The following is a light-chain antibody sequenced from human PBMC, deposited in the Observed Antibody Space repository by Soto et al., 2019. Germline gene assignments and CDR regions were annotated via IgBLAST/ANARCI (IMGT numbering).Light chain of an antibody. CDR1: QSISSW. Sequence: DIHMTQSPSTLSASVGDRVTITCRASQSISSWLALYQQKPGKAPKLLIYKASSLESGVTSRFSGSGSGTEFTLTISSLQPDDFATDYCQQYNSYPWTFGKGTKVDIK. J-gene: IGKJ1*01. CDR3: QQYNSYPWT. V-gene: IGKV1-5*03. CDR2: KAS.